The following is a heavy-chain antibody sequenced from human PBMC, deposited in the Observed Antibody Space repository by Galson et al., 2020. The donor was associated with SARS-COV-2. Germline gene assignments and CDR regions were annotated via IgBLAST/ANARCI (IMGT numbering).Heavy chain of an antibody. CDR1: GGSISSGDYY. Sequence: ASETLSLTCTVSGGSISSGDYYWSWIRQPPGKGLEWIGYIYYSGSTYYNPSLKSRVTISVDTSKNQFSLKLSSVTAADTAVYYCAVYCSGGSCQPYYFDYWGQGTLVTVSS. J-gene: IGHJ4*02. CDR3: AVYCSGGSCQPYYFDY. D-gene: IGHD2-15*01. CDR2: IYYSGST. V-gene: IGHV4-30-4*01.